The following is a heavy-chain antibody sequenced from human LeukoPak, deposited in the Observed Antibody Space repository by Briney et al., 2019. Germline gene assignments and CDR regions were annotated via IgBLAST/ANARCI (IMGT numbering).Heavy chain of an antibody. J-gene: IGHJ6*02. CDR3: ASFRRGV. CDR1: GGSFSGYY. D-gene: IGHD3-10*01. V-gene: IGHV4-34*01. CDR2: INHSGST. Sequence: SETLSLTCAVYGGSFSGYYWSWIRQPPGKGLEWIGEINHSGSTNYNPSLKSRVTMSVDTSKNQFSLKLSSVTAADTAVYYCASFRRGVWGQGTTVTVSS.